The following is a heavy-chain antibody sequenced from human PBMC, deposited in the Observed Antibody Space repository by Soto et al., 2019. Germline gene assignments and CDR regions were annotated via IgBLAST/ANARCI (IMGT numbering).Heavy chain of an antibody. Sequence: EVQLLESGGGLVQPGGSLRLSCAASGFTFSSYAMSWVRQAPGKGLEWVSAIIGSGGSTYYADSVKGRFTISRDNSKNTLYLQMNSMRAEDNAVYYCAKDTKSEDIVVVVAATSRYYYGMDVWGQGTTVTDSS. CDR2: IIGSGGST. D-gene: IGHD2-15*01. J-gene: IGHJ6*02. CDR1: GFTFSSYA. V-gene: IGHV3-23*01. CDR3: AKDTKSEDIVVVVAATSRYYYGMDV.